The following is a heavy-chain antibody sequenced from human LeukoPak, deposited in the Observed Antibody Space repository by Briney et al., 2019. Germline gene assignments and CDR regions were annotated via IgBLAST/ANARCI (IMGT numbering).Heavy chain of an antibody. V-gene: IGHV1-2*02. CDR1: GYTFTGYY. CDR3: ARAYFGTVMGVDP. D-gene: IGHD2-8*01. Sequence: ASVKVSCKASGYTFTGYYMHWVRQAPGQGLEWMGWINPNSGGTNYAQKFQGRVTMTRDTSISTAYMELSSLRSEDTAVYYCARAYFGTVMGVDPWGQGTLVTVSS. J-gene: IGHJ5*02. CDR2: INPNSGGT.